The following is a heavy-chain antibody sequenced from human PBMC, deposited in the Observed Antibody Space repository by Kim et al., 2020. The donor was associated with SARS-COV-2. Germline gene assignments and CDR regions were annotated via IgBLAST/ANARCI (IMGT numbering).Heavy chain of an antibody. V-gene: IGHV1-24*01. J-gene: IGHJ4*02. D-gene: IGHD4-17*01. CDR1: GYTLTELS. CDR3: ATVGGAYGDYVFYFDY. CDR2: FDPEDGET. Sequence: ASVKVSCKVSGYTLTELSMHWVRQAPGKGLEWMGGFDPEDGETIYAQKFQGRVTMTEDTSTDTAYMELSSLRSEDTAVYYCATVGGAYGDYVFYFDYWGQGTLVTVSS.